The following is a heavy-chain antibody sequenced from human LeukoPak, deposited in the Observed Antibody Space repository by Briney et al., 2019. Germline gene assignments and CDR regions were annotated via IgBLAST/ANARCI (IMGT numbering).Heavy chain of an antibody. Sequence: ASVKVSCKTSGYTFTSYYMHWVRQAPGQGLEWMGIINPSGGSTSCAQEFQGRVTMTMDTSTSTVYMELSSLRSEDTAVYYCARGRPTMLVVVIDHWGQGTLVTVSS. D-gene: IGHD3-22*01. CDR2: INPSGGST. J-gene: IGHJ4*02. V-gene: IGHV1-46*01. CDR1: GYTFTSYY. CDR3: ARGRPTMLVVVIDH.